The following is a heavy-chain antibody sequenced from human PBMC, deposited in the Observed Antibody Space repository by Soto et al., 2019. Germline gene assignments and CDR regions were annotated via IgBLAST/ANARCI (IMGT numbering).Heavy chain of an antibody. V-gene: IGHV3-74*01. CDR1: GFTFGNHW. CDR2: ISSDGSVV. CDR3: AKDGSPPACSSCSYYYYYMDV. Sequence: GGSLRLSCAASGFTFGNHWIHWVRQAPGKGLVWFSRISSDGSVVTYADSVKGRFTISRDNSKNTLYLQMNSLRAEDTAVYYCAKDGSPPACSSCSYYYYYMDVWGKGTTVTVSS. J-gene: IGHJ6*03. D-gene: IGHD6-13*01.